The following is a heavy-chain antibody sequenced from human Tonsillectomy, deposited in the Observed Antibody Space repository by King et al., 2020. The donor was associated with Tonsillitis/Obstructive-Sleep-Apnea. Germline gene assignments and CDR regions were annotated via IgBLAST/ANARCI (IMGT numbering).Heavy chain of an antibody. CDR2: IYYSGST. CDR3: ARDGRGHSYGYGVLGYFDY. CDR1: GGSISSGGYY. Sequence: QLQESGPGLVKPSQTLSLTCTVSGGSISSGGYYWPWIRQHPGKGLEWIGYIYYSGSTYYNNPSLKSRATISVDTSKNQFSLKLSSVTAADTAVYYCARDGRGHSYGYGVLGYFDYWGQGTPVTVSS. J-gene: IGHJ4*02. V-gene: IGHV4-31*03. D-gene: IGHD5-18*01.